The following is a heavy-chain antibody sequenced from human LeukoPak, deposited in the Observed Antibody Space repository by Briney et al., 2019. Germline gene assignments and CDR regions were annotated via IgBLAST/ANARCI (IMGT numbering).Heavy chain of an antibody. CDR3: ASGGERIQGAVDY. V-gene: IGHV1-8*01. J-gene: IGHJ4*02. D-gene: IGHD6-19*01. CDR1: GYTFTSYD. Sequence: GASVKVSCKASGYTFTSYDINWVRQATGQGLEWKGWMNPNSGNTGYAQKFQGRVTMTRNTSISTAYMELSSLRSEDTAVYYCASGGERIQGAVDYWGQGTLVTVSS. CDR2: MNPNSGNT.